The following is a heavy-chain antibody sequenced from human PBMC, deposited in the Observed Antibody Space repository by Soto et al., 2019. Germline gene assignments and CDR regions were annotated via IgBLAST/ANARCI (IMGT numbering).Heavy chain of an antibody. J-gene: IGHJ3*02. CDR2: IINDGSEK. CDR3: ARDDIGAPNAFDM. CDR1: GFRFASYG. V-gene: IGHV3-33*05. Sequence: GGSLRLSCVASGFRFASYGFHWVRQASGKGLEWVAVIINDGSEKNHADSVKDRFTISRDNSKNTLYLQMDSLRAGDTALYYCARDDIGAPNAFDMWGQGTMVTVSS. D-gene: IGHD2-15*01.